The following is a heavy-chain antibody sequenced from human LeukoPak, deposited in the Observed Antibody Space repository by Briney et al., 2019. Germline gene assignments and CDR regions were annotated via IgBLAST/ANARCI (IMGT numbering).Heavy chain of an antibody. CDR3: AKDPSLLLWFGEYEN. CDR2: ISGSGGST. D-gene: IGHD3-10*01. Sequence: GGSLRLSCAVSGLTFNNYAMSWVRQAPGKGLEWVSAISGSGGSTYYADSVKGRFTISRDNSKNTLYLQMNSLRAEDTAVYYCAKDPSLLLWFGEYENWGQGTLVTVSS. J-gene: IGHJ4*02. CDR1: GLTFNNYA. V-gene: IGHV3-23*01.